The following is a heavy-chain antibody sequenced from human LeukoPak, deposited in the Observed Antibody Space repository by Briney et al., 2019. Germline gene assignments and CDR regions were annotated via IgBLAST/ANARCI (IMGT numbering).Heavy chain of an antibody. J-gene: IGHJ4*02. Sequence: RPSETLSLTCGVYGGSFSGYYWTWIRQSPGMGLEWIGEIIHSGRTNYNPSLTGRVTISVDTSKNQFSLELSSVTAADTAVYYCARGILVTVYAAFDYWGQGTLVTVSS. CDR3: ARGILVTVYAAFDY. V-gene: IGHV4-34*01. D-gene: IGHD2-8*01. CDR2: IIHSGRT. CDR1: GGSFSGYY.